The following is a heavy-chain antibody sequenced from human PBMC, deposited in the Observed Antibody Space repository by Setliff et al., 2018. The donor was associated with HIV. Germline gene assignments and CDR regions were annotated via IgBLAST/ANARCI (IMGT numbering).Heavy chain of an antibody. CDR2: IYTSGST. CDR1: GGSISSGTSY. J-gene: IGHJ5*02. Sequence: SETLSLTCTVSGGSISSGTSYWSWIRQPAGKGLEWIGRIYTSGSTNYNPSLKSRVSISVDTSKNRFSLKLSPVTAADTAVYYCAREPSGWYSKDNWFDPWGQGTLVTVSS. D-gene: IGHD6-19*01. V-gene: IGHV4-61*02. CDR3: AREPSGWYSKDNWFDP.